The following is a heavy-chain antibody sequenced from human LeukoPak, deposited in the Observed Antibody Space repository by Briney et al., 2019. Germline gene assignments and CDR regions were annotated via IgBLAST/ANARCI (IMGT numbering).Heavy chain of an antibody. CDR3: ARETVTTLSVRINRFDP. J-gene: IGHJ5*02. CDR2: IYYRGGA. CDR1: DDSMNSGSYY. V-gene: IGHV4-39*07. Sequence: SETLSLKCTVSDDSMNSGSYYWGWIRQPPGEGLEWIGSIYYRGGAYYNPSLKSRVTISVDTSKNQFSLKLNSVTAADTAVYYCARETVTTLSVRINRFDPWGQGTLVTVSS. D-gene: IGHD4-17*01.